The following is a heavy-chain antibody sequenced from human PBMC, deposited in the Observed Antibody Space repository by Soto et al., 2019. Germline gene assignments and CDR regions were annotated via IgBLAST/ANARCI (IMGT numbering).Heavy chain of an antibody. D-gene: IGHD2-15*01. CDR3: ARDKYCSGGSCRKNWFDP. CDR1: GGSISSSY. CDR2: IYDDGSA. V-gene: IGHV4-59*01. J-gene: IGHJ5*02. Sequence: SETLSLTCTVPGGSISSSYWSWIRQPPGKGLEWLAYIYDDGSANYNPSLKSRATISLDMSKNQFSLKLTSVTAADTAVYYCARDKYCSGGSCRKNWFDPRGQGTLVTVSS.